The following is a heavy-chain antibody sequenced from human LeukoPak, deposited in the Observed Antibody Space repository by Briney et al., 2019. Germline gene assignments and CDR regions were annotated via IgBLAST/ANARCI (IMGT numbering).Heavy chain of an antibody. CDR2: IYSSGDT. CDR1: GTSIYSYH. D-gene: IGHD2-2*01. J-gene: IGHJ6*02. Sequence: SETLSLTCTVSGTSIYSYHWSWIRQPAGKGLEWIGRIYSSGDTNYNPSLKSRVTMSVDTSENQFSLKVTSVTAADTAVYYCATQDIVVVPAAISYYYGMDVWGQGTTVTVSS. CDR3: ATQDIVVVPAAISYYYGMDV. V-gene: IGHV4-4*07.